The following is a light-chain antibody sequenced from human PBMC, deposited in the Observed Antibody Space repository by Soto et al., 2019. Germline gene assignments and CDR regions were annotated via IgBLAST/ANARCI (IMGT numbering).Light chain of an antibody. CDR1: QSLLHSDGYNY. V-gene: IGKV2-28*01. CDR3: MQALQTPT. J-gene: IGKJ4*01. CDR2: LAS. Sequence: EIVMTQSPLSLPVTPGGPASISCRSSQSLLHSDGYNYLAWYLQKPGHSPQLLIDLASSRASGVPDRFSGSGSGTDFTLKISRVEAEDVGVYYCMQALQTPTFGGGTKVDIK.